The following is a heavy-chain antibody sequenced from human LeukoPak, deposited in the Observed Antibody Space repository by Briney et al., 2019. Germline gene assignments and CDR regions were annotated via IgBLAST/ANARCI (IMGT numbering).Heavy chain of an antibody. D-gene: IGHD3-10*01. CDR2: ISGSGGST. CDR3: AKGALSITMVRGGAYHGMDV. CDR1: GFTFSSYA. Sequence: GGSLRLSCAASGFTFSSYAMSWVRQAPGKGLGWVSAISGSGGSTYYADSVKGRFTISRDNSKNTLYLQMNSLRAEDTAVYYCAKGALSITMVRGGAYHGMDVWGQGTTVTVSS. V-gene: IGHV3-23*01. J-gene: IGHJ6*02.